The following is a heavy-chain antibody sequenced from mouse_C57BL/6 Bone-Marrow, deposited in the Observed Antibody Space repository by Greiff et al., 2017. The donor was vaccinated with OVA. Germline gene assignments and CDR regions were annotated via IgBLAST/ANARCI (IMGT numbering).Heavy chain of an antibody. D-gene: IGHD1-1*01. J-gene: IGHJ1*03. Sequence: EVQLQQSGPELVKPGASVKISCKASGYTFTDYYMNWVKQSHGKSLEWIGDINPNNGGTSYNQKFKGKATLTVDKSSSTAYMELRSLTSEDSAVYYCAREYYGCPYCYFDVWGTGTTVTVSS. CDR2: INPNNGGT. V-gene: IGHV1-26*01. CDR1: GYTFTDYY. CDR3: AREYYGCPYCYFDV.